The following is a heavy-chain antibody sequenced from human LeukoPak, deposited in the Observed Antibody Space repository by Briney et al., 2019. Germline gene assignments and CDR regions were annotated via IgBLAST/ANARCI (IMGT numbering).Heavy chain of an antibody. CDR2: IHGSGGVT. D-gene: IGHD1-26*01. CDR3: ARDRDIILMGHGMDV. J-gene: IGHJ6*02. CDR1: AFSFSSYA. V-gene: IGHV3-23*01. Sequence: GGSLRLSCTASAFSFSSYAMTWLRQAPGKGLEWVSGIHGSGGVTYYADSVRGRFTISRDNSKNTLYLQMNSLRVEDTAVYYCARDRDIILMGHGMDVWGQGTTVTVSS.